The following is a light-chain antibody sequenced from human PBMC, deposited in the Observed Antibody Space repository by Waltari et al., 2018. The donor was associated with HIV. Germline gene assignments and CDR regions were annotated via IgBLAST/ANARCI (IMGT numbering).Light chain of an antibody. J-gene: IGKJ4*01. CDR3: HQRSKWPLT. V-gene: IGKV3-11*01. Sequence: EIVLTQSPATLSLSPGERATLSCRAVQSVGSYVACYQQRPGQAPRLLIYDSSHRATGVPARFSASGSGTDFTLTISSLEPEDFAVYYCHQRSKWPLTFGGGTKVEIK. CDR1: QSVGSY. CDR2: DSS.